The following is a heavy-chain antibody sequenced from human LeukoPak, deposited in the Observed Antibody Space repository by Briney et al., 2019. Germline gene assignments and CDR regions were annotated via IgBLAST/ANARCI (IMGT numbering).Heavy chain of an antibody. Sequence: PGRSLRLSCAASGFTFSSYGMHWVRQAPGKGLEWVAVISYDGSNKYYADSVKGRFTISRDNSKNTLYLQMNSLRAEDTAVYYCAKDLSEWDSYGSYFDYWGQGTLVTVSS. V-gene: IGHV3-30*18. J-gene: IGHJ4*02. D-gene: IGHD5-18*01. CDR2: ISYDGSNK. CDR3: AKDLSEWDSYGSYFDY. CDR1: GFTFSSYG.